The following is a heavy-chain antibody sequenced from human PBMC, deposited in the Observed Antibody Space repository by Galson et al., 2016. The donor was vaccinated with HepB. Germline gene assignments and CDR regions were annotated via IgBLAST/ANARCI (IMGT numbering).Heavy chain of an antibody. V-gene: IGHV1-18*01. CDR1: GYTFNNFG. D-gene: IGHD6-13*01. Sequence: SVKVSCKASGYTFNNFGLNWVRQAPGQGLEWMGWISAYNGHTNYAQKVQGRVTMTTDTSTSTAYMELRSLTSDDTAVYYCARDGDSAAGKVFHHWGQGNLVSVSS. J-gene: IGHJ1*01. CDR3: ARDGDSAAGKVFHH. CDR2: ISAYNGHT.